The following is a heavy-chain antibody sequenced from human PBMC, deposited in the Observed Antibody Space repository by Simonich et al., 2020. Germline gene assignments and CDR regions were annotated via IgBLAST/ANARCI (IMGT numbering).Heavy chain of an antibody. Sequence: QVQLVESGGGVVQPGRSLRLSCAASGFTFSSYGMHWVRQAPGKGVGGGAVIWNDGSNKYYADSGKGRFTISRDNSKNTLYLQMNSLRAEDTAVYYCARDRCTNGVCLDVWGKGTTVTVSS. CDR1: GFTFSSYG. J-gene: IGHJ6*04. CDR3: ARDRCTNGVCLDV. D-gene: IGHD2-8*01. V-gene: IGHV3-33*01. CDR2: IWNDGSNK.